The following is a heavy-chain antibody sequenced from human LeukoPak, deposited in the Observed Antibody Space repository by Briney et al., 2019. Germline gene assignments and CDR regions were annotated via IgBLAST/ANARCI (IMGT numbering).Heavy chain of an antibody. CDR3: ARHGSGSYFRWFDP. V-gene: IGHV4-39*01. D-gene: IGHD1-26*01. J-gene: IGHJ5*02. CDR2: IYHSGST. CDR1: GGSISSSSYY. Sequence: SETLSLTCTVSGGSISSSSYYRGWIRQPPGTGLEWIGSIYHSGSTYYNPSLKSRVTISVDTSKNQFSLKLSSVTAADSAVYYCARHGSGSYFRWFDPWGQGTLVTVSS.